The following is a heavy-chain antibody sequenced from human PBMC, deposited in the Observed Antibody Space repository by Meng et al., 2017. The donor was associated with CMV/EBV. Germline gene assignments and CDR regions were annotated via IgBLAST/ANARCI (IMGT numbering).Heavy chain of an antibody. CDR3: ARSSGWSRFDY. CDR2: INPNDDT. D-gene: IGHD6-19*01. CDR1: GYTGTDYY. J-gene: IGHJ4*02. V-gene: IGHV1-2*02. Sequence: QVLLVQSGAEVKNPVASVNVACKASGYTGTDYYIHWVRQAPGQWLEWMGWINPNDDTNYAQNFQGRVTMTRDMSINTVYMELSRLTSDDTAVYYCARSSGWSRFDYWGLGTLVTVSS.